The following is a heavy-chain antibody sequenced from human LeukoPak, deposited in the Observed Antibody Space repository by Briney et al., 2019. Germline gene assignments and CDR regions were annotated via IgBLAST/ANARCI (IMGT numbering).Heavy chain of an antibody. CDR1: GFTLNNYW. Sequence: QTGGSLRLSCAASGFTLNNYWMSWVRQAPGKGLEWVANINKDGGEKYYVDSVKGRFTISRDNAKNSLYLQMNSLRADDTAVYYRVKDSPPRYSGSPPAYWGQGTLVTVSS. CDR2: INKDGGEK. V-gene: IGHV3-7*03. CDR3: VKDSPPRYSGSPPAY. D-gene: IGHD1-26*01. J-gene: IGHJ4*02.